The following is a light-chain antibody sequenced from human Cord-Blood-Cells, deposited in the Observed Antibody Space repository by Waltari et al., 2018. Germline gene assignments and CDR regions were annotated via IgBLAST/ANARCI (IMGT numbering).Light chain of an antibody. CDR1: QSVSSN. CDR2: GAS. CDR3: QQYNNWWT. V-gene: IGKV3-15*01. J-gene: IGKJ1*01. Sequence: EIVMTQSPATLSVSQGARATLSCRASQSVSSNLAWYQQKPGQAPRLLIYGASTRATGIPARFSGSGSGTEFTLTISSLQSEDFAVYYCQQYNNWWTFGQGTKVEIK.